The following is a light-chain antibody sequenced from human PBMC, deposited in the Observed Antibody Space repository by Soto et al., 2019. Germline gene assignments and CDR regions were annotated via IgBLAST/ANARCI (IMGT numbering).Light chain of an antibody. Sequence: SYELTQPPSVSVAPGQTARITCGGNNIGSKSVHWYQQKPGQAPVLVVYEDSDRPSGIPERFSGSNSGNTATLTISRVEAGDEADYYCQVWDSSSDHPYVVFGGGTKLTVL. CDR3: QVWDSSSDHPYVV. J-gene: IGLJ2*01. CDR1: NIGSKS. CDR2: EDS. V-gene: IGLV3-21*02.